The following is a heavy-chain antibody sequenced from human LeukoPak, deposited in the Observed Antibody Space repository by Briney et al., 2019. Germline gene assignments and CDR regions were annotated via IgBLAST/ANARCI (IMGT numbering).Heavy chain of an antibody. V-gene: IGHV3-30-3*01. CDR2: ISYDGSNK. D-gene: IGHD5-18*01. CDR1: GFTFSSYA. CDR3: ARDDHRGYSYGYGDY. J-gene: IGHJ4*02. Sequence: GSLRPSCAASGFTFSSYAMHWVRQAPGKGLEWVAVISYDGSNKYYADSVKGRFTISRDNSKNTLYLQMNSLRAEDTAVYYCARDDHRGYSYGYGDYWGQGTLVTVSS.